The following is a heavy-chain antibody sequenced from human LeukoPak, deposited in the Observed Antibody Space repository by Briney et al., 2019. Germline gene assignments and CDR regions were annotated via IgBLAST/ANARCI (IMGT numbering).Heavy chain of an antibody. D-gene: IGHD1-26*01. Sequence: GALVKVSCKASGYTFTGYYMHWVRQAPGQGLEWMGWINPNSGGTNYAQKFQGRVTMTRDTSISTAYMELSRLGSDDTAVYYCARVGIVGATTSYYYYGMDVWGQGTTVTVSS. J-gene: IGHJ6*02. CDR3: ARVGIVGATTSYYYYGMDV. CDR1: GYTFTGYY. CDR2: INPNSGGT. V-gene: IGHV1-2*02.